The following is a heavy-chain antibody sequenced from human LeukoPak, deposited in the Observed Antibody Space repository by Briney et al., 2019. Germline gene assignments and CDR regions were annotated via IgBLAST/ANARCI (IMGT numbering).Heavy chain of an antibody. CDR2: IYTSGST. D-gene: IGHD1-26*01. Sequence: SETLSLTCTVSGGSISSYYWSWIRQPAGKGLEWIGRIYTSGSTNYNPSLKSRVTTSVDTSKNQFSLKLSSVTAADTAVYYCARVSFVVGAPRYYYYYMDVWGKGTTVTVSS. CDR3: ARVSFVVGAPRYYYYYMDV. J-gene: IGHJ6*03. CDR1: GGSISSYY. V-gene: IGHV4-4*07.